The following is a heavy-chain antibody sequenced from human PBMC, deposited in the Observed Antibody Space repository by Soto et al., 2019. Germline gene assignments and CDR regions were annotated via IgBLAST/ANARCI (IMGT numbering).Heavy chain of an antibody. V-gene: IGHV3-48*03. D-gene: IGHD1-26*01. Sequence: PRWCLSLSCIASVFPLSSYKMNWCRQAPGKGLEWVSYISSSGSSIYYADSVKGRFTISRDNAKNSLYLQMNSLRAEDTAVYYCARDPEWEVLGPYYFDYWGQGTLVTVSS. CDR1: VFPLSSYK. J-gene: IGHJ4*02. CDR2: ISSSGSSI. CDR3: ARDPEWEVLGPYYFDY.